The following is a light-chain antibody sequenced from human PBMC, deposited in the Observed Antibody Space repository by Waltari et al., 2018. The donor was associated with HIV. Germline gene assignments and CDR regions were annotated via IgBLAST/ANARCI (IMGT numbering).Light chain of an antibody. CDR3: ATWDSNLSAWV. Sequence: QSVLTQPPSVSAAPGPKVTIACSGGTSNIGTNYVFCDQAIPGTAPKLPSYENNTRQAGSPDRFAGSKSGTSATLGISGRQTGDEFDYSCATWDSNLSAWVFGGQTKLTV. V-gene: IGLV1-51*02. J-gene: IGLJ3*02. CDR2: ENN. CDR1: TSNIGTNY.